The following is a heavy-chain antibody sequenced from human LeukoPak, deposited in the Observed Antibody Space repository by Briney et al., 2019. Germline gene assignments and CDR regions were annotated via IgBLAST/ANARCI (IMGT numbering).Heavy chain of an antibody. CDR2: ISPNSGAT. J-gene: IGHJ2*01. D-gene: IGHD4-17*01. CDR3: ARFTTVSTALWYFGL. V-gene: IGHV1-2*02. Sequence: ASVKVSCKASGYTFTDYYIHWVRQAPGQGLEWMGWISPNSGATNYAQKFQGRVTMTRDTSINTACMELSRLRSGDTAIYYCARFTTVSTALWYFGLWGRGALVTVSS. CDR1: GYTFTDYY.